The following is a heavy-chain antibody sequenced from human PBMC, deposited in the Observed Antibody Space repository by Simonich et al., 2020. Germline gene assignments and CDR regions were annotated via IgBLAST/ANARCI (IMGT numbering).Heavy chain of an antibody. V-gene: IGHV3-33*01. CDR2: LWYDGSNK. D-gene: IGHD2-15*01. J-gene: IGHJ4*02. CDR3: ARDRYCSGGSCYYFDY. CDR1: GFTFSSYG. Sequence: QVQLVESGGGVVQPGRSLRLSCAASGFTFSSYGMHWVRQAPGKGLEWVAVLWYDGSNKYYADSVKGRFTISRDNSKNTLYLQRNSLRAEDTAVYYCARDRYCSGGSCYYFDYWGQGTLVTVSS.